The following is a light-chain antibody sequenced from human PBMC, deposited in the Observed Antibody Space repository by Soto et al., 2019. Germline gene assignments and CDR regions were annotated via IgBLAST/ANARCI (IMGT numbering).Light chain of an antibody. Sequence: DLQMTQSPSTLSSSVGDRVTITCRASQSLNGRLAWSQQRPGQAPNLLIYDVSTLETGVPSRFSGTGSETEFTLTISGLQPDDLATYYCQQYNYCSTFGRGTKVEIK. V-gene: IGKV1-5*01. CDR1: QSLNGR. J-gene: IGKJ1*01. CDR3: QQYNYCST. CDR2: DVS.